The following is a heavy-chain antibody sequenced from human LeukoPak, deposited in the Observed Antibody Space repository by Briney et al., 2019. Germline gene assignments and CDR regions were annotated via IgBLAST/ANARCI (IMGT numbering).Heavy chain of an antibody. D-gene: IGHD2-8*01. CDR3: TRVVNGGHFDY. CDR2: VYHTGTS. J-gene: IGHJ4*02. CDR1: GASINDYY. V-gene: IGHV4-59*01. Sequence: SETLSLTCSVSGASINDYYWSWIRQPPGKGLEWIGYVYHTGTSGYHPSLKSRVAMSLDTSKNQVSLKLSSVTAADTAVCFCTRVVNGGHFDYWGQGTLVTVSS.